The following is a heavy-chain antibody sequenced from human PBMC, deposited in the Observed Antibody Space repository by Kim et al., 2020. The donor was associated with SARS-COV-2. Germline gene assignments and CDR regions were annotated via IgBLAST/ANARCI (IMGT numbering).Heavy chain of an antibody. V-gene: IGHV3-23*01. D-gene: IGHD2-2*03. CDR1: GFTFTGYA. J-gene: IGHJ4*02. Sequence: GGSLRLSCTTSGFTFTGYAMSWVRQAPGKGLEWVSSIDGSDGTTYYVDSVQGRFTISRDNSKNTLYLQMSTLRADDTAVYYCMKGGWGWIWDHWGQGTLV. CDR2: IDGSDGTT. CDR3: MKGGWGWIWDH.